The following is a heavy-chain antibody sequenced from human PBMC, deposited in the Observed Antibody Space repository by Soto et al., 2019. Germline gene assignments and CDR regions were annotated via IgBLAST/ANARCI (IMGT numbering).Heavy chain of an antibody. CDR2: ISGGGGST. D-gene: IGHD5-12*01. Sequence: PWGSLRLSCSASVLTFSSYAMSWGRQAPGKGLEWVSAISGGGGSTYYADSVKGRFTISRDNSKNTLYLQMNSLRAEDTAVYYCAKADTRVATIKGSFDYWGQGTLVTVSS. J-gene: IGHJ4*02. CDR1: VLTFSSYA. V-gene: IGHV3-23*01. CDR3: AKADTRVATIKGSFDY.